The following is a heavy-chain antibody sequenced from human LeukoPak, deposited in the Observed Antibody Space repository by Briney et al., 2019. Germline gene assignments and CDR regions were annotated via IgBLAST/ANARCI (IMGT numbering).Heavy chain of an antibody. V-gene: IGHV4-34*01. J-gene: IGHJ4*02. CDR2: INHSGST. D-gene: IGHD2-2*02. Sequence: PSETLSLTCAVYGGSFSGYYWSWIRQPPGKGLEWIGEINHSGSTNYNPSLKSRVTISVDTSKNQFSLKLSSVTAADTAVYYCARRAGCSSTSCYTADYWGQGTLVTASS. CDR1: GGSFSGYY. CDR3: ARRAGCSSTSCYTADY.